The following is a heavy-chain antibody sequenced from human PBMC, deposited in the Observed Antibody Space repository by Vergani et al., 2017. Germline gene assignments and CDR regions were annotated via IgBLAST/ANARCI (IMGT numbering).Heavy chain of an antibody. D-gene: IGHD6-13*01. CDR2: IWYDGSNK. V-gene: IGHV3-33*01. CDR1: GFTFSSYG. Sequence: QVQLVESGGGVVQPGRSLRLSCAASGFTFSSYGMHWVRQAPGKGLEWVAVIWYDGSNKYYADSVKGRFTISRDNSKNTLYLQMNSLRAEDTAVYYCARPYSSSWYGVYAFDIWGQGTMVTVSS. J-gene: IGHJ3*02. CDR3: ARPYSSSWYGVYAFDI.